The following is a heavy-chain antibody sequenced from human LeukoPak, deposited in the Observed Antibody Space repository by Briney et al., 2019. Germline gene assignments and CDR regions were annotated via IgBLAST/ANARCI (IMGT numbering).Heavy chain of an antibody. D-gene: IGHD3-10*01. Sequence: GGSLRLSCAASGFTFSSNWMHWIRQVPGEGLVWVARINPDGSDTSYADSVKGRFTISRDNAKNTLYLQMNSLRVEDTALYYCTRDTFGAGDYWGQGTLVTVSS. V-gene: IGHV3-74*01. CDR2: INPDGSDT. CDR3: TRDTFGAGDY. J-gene: IGHJ4*02. CDR1: GFTFSSNW.